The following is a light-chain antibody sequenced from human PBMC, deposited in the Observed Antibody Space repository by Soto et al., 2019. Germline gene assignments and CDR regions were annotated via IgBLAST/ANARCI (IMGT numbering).Light chain of an antibody. CDR2: DAS. CDR1: QSISSW. V-gene: IGKV1-5*01. J-gene: IGKJ4*01. CDR3: QQYHTYLS. Sequence: DIQMTQSPSTLSASVGDRVTITCRASQSISSWLAWYQQKPGKAPKLLIYDASSLESGVPSRFSGSGSGTEFTLTISSLQPDDFATYYCQQYHTYLSFGGGTKVDI.